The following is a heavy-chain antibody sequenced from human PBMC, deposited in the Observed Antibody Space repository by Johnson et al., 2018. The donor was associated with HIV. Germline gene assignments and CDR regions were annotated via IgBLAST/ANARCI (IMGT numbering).Heavy chain of an antibody. CDR3: ARDRPYFYGDYSAFDI. D-gene: IGHD4-17*01. V-gene: IGHV3-23*04. J-gene: IGHJ3*02. CDR1: GFTFNNFA. Sequence: VQLVESGGGLVQPGGSLRLSCAASGFTFNNFAMSWVRQAQGKGLEWASGIIGSGPRTYYADSVKARFTIARDNSKHKLFLHMNSLSAEDTAVYYCARDRPYFYGDYSAFDIWGQGTMVTVSS. CDR2: IIGSGPRT.